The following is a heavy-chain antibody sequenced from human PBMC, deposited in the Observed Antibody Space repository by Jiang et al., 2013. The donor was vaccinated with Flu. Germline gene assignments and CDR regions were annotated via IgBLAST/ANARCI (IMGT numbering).Heavy chain of an antibody. CDR3: ARVSGGAPVYYFDY. CDR1: GYTFTSHG. D-gene: IGHD2-8*02. V-gene: IGHV1-18*01. Sequence: GAEVKKPGASVRVSCKASGYTFTSHGINWVRQAPGQGLEWMGWISVYNGNTIYAQKLQGRVTMTTDTSTSTAYMELRSLRSDDTAVYYCARVSGGAPVYYFDYWGQGALVTVSS. CDR2: ISVYNGNT. J-gene: IGHJ4*02.